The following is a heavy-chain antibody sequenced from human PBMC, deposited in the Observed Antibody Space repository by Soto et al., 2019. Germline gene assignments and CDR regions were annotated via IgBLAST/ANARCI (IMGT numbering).Heavy chain of an antibody. J-gene: IGHJ4*02. CDR1: GFTFSSYA. CDR3: AKAQWEPGEFDY. Sequence: EVQLLESGGGLVQPGGSLRLSCAASGFTFSSYAMSWVRQAPGKGLEWVSAISGSGGSKYYADSVKGRFTISRDNSKNTVYLLRNGLRAEDTAVYYCAKAQWEPGEFDYWGQGTLVTVSS. D-gene: IGHD1-26*01. V-gene: IGHV3-23*01. CDR2: ISGSGGSK.